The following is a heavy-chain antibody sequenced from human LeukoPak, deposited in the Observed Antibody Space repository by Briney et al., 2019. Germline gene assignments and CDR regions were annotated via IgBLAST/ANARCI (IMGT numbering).Heavy chain of an antibody. V-gene: IGHV3-53*01. CDR3: ARPRYSYGPVAY. D-gene: IGHD5-18*01. J-gene: IGHJ4*02. CDR1: GFTVNSND. Sequence: GGSLRLSCAASGFTVNSNDMSWVRQAPGKGLEWVSVIYSGGSTYYADSVKGRFTISRDNAKNSLYLQMNSLRAEDTAVYYCARPRYSYGPVAYWGQGTLVTVSS. CDR2: IYSGGST.